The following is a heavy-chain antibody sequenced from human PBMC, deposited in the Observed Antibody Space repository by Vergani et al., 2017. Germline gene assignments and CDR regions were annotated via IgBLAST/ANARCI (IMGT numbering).Heavy chain of an antibody. CDR3: ARDPYYYDSSGYDIGENDY. Sequence: QVQLVQSGAEVKKPGASVKVSCKASGYTFTGYYMHWVRQAPGQGLGRMGWINPNSGGTNYAQTFQGRVTMTRDTSISTAYMELSRLRSDDTAGYYCARDPYYYDSSGYDIGENDYWGQGTLVTVSS. CDR2: INPNSGGT. CDR1: GYTFTGYY. D-gene: IGHD3-22*01. J-gene: IGHJ4*02. V-gene: IGHV1-2*02.